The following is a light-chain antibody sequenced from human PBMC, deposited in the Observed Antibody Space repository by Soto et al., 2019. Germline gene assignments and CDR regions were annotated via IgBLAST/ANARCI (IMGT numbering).Light chain of an antibody. J-gene: IGLJ1*01. CDR3: SSSTSSSTYV. CDR2: EVS. V-gene: IGLV2-18*02. CDR1: SSDVGSYNR. Sequence: QSVLTQPPSVSGSPGQAVTISCTGTSSDVGSYNRVSWYQQPTGTAPKLIIYEVSNRPSGVPDRFSGSKSGNTASLNISGIQAAAEADYYCSSSTSSSTYVFGTGTKLTVL.